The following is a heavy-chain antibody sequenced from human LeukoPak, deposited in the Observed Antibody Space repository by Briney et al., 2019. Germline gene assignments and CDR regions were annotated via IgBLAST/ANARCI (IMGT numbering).Heavy chain of an antibody. D-gene: IGHD1-14*01. V-gene: IGHV3-30*04. CDR1: GFTFSSYA. Sequence: VGSLRLSCAASGFTFSSYAMHWVRQAPGKGLEWVAVISYDGGNKYYADSVTGRFTISRDNSKNTLYLQMNSLRAEDTAVYYCARGSSTGTLSLWFDPWGQGTLVTVSS. CDR3: ARGSSTGTLSLWFDP. CDR2: ISYDGGNK. J-gene: IGHJ5*02.